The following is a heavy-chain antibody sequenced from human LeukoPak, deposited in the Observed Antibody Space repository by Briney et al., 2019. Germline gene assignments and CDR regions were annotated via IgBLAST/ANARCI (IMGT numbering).Heavy chain of an antibody. Sequence: PGGSLRLSCAASGFTFSSYSMNWVRQAPGKGLEWVSSISSSSSYIYYADSVKGRFTISRDNAKNSLYLQMNSLRAEDTAVYYCARDPVDGGDYGQYYFDYWGQGTLVTVSS. J-gene: IGHJ4*02. D-gene: IGHD4-17*01. CDR3: ARDPVDGGDYGQYYFDY. V-gene: IGHV3-21*01. CDR2: ISSSSSYI. CDR1: GFTFSSYS.